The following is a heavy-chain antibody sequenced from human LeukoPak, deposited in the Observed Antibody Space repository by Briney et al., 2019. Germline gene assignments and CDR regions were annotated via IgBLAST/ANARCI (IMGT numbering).Heavy chain of an antibody. D-gene: IGHD3-16*01. J-gene: IGHJ4*02. CDR3: VRTNGVTYYGY. CDR2: FGIAGDT. V-gene: IGHV3-13*01. Sequence: PGGSLRLSCAASGFIFTDYDLHWVRQPPGKGLEWVSVFGIAGDTYYADSVKGRFTISRDVAKNSLYLQMNNLRAGDTAVHYCVRTNGVTYYGYWGQRVLVTVSS. CDR1: GFIFTDYD.